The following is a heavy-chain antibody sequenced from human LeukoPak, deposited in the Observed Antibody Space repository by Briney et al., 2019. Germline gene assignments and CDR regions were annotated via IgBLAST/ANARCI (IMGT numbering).Heavy chain of an antibody. V-gene: IGHV1-2*02. Sequence: ASVKVSCKASGYTFTGYYMHWVRQAPGQGLEWMGWINPNSGGTNYAQKFQGRVTMTRDTSISTAYMELSSLRSEDTALYYCARGLRSCSGGSCYFSPPDYYYMDVWGKGTTVTISS. J-gene: IGHJ6*03. CDR3: ARGLRSCSGGSCYFSPPDYYYMDV. CDR2: INPNSGGT. CDR1: GYTFTGYY. D-gene: IGHD2-15*01.